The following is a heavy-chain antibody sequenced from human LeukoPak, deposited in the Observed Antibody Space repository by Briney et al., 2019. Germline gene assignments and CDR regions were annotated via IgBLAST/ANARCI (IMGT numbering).Heavy chain of an antibody. CDR2: IYPRDGSA. J-gene: IGHJ4*02. CDR3: ARDQEAFDY. V-gene: IGHV1-46*01. CDR1: GYTFTSNY. Sequence: ASVKVSCKASGYTFTSNYIHWVRQAPGQGPEWMGMIYPRDGSASYAQKFQGRVTVTRDTSTSTVHMELSGLRSEDTAVYYCARDQEAFDYWGQGTLVTVSS.